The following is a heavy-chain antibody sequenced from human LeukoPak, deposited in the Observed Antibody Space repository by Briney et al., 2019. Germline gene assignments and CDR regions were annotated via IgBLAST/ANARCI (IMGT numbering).Heavy chain of an antibody. D-gene: IGHD6-6*01. CDR3: ARSIAARPDYYYYMDV. CDR1: GGSISSYY. V-gene: IGHV4-4*07. Sequence: SETLSLTCTVSGGSISSYYWSWIRQPADKGLEWIGRIYISGSTNYNPSLKSRVTMSVDTSKNQFSLKLSSVTAADTAVHYCARSIAARPDYYYYMDVWGKGTTVTVSS. CDR2: IYISGST. J-gene: IGHJ6*03.